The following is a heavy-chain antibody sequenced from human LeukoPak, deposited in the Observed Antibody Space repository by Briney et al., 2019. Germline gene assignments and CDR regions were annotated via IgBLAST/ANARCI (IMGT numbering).Heavy chain of an antibody. CDR3: EVWSYNFDY. D-gene: IGHD3-10*01. J-gene: IGHJ4*02. CDR1: GFTFSSHE. V-gene: IGHV3-48*03. Sequence: PGGSLRLARATSGFTFSSHEMQWVRQAPGKGLEWVSYISSSGSTKYYADSVKGRFTISRDNTKNSLYLQMNSLRAEDTAIYYCEVWSYNFDYWGQGTLVTVSS. CDR2: ISSSGSTK.